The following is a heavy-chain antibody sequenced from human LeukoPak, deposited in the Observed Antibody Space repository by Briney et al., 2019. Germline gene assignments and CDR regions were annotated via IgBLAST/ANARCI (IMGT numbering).Heavy chain of an antibody. Sequence: GGSLRLSCAASGFTFSSYWMSWFRQAPGKGLEWVANIKQDGSEKYYVDSVKGRFTISRDNAKNSLYLRMNSLRAEDTAVYYRARGRKYYYDSSGYYDYWGQGTLVTVSS. CDR2: IKQDGSEK. D-gene: IGHD3-22*01. V-gene: IGHV3-7*01. J-gene: IGHJ4*02. CDR3: ARGRKYYYDSSGYYDY. CDR1: GFTFSSYW.